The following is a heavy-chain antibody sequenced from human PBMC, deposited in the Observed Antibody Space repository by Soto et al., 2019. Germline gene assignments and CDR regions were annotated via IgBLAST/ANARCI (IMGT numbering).Heavy chain of an antibody. J-gene: IGHJ4*02. CDR2: IIPILGIA. CDR1: GGTFSSYT. CDR3: ARDRGDGYNFG. V-gene: IGHV1-69*08. D-gene: IGHD5-12*01. Sequence: QVQLVQSGAEVKKPGSSVKVSCKASGGTFSSYTISWVRQAPGQGLEWMGRIIPILGIANYAQKFQGRVTITEDKSTSTAYMELSSLRSEDTAVYYCARDRGDGYNFGWGQGTLVTVSS.